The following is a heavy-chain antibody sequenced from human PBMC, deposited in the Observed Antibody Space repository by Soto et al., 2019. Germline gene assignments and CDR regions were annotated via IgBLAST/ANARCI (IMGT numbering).Heavy chain of an antibody. Sequence: EVQLVESGGGLVQPGGSLRLSCAASGFSFSDYSMNWVRQAPGKGLEWVSFMSSSGSTKYYADSVKGRFTISRDNARNSLYLQMNSLRYEDTAVYYCARGSGDYYYYYMDVWGKGTTVSVTS. D-gene: IGHD1-26*01. CDR1: GFSFSDYS. V-gene: IGHV3-48*02. CDR3: ARGSGDYYYYYMDV. CDR2: MSSSGSTK. J-gene: IGHJ6*03.